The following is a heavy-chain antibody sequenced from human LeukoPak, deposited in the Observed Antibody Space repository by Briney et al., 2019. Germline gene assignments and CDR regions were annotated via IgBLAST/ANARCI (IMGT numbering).Heavy chain of an antibody. CDR1: GYSISSGYY. CDR2: IYHSGNT. CDR3: ARDSYSSSWYYFDY. J-gene: IGHJ4*02. Sequence: SETLSLTCTVSGYSISSGYYWGWIRQPPGKGLEWIGSIYHSGNTYYNPSLKSRVTISVDTSKNQFSLKLSSVTAADTAVYYCARDSYSSSWYYFDYWGQGTLVTVSS. D-gene: IGHD6-13*01. V-gene: IGHV4-38-2*02.